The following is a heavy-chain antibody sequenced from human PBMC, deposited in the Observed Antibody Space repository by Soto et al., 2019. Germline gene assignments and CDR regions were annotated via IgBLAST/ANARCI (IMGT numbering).Heavy chain of an antibody. Sequence: SEALSLNGAVSGGSSSCGGYSGGWIRQPPGKGLEWIGYIYHSVSTYYNPSLKSRVTISVDRSKNQFSLRLSSVTAADTAVYYCARVPDYWGQGTLVTSPQ. J-gene: IGHJ4*02. CDR3: ARVPDY. CDR1: GGSSSCGGYS. V-gene: IGHV4-30-2*01. CDR2: IYHSVST.